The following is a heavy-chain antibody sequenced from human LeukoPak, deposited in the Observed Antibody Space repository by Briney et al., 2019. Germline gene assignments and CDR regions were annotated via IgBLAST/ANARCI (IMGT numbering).Heavy chain of an antibody. D-gene: IGHD2-15*01. CDR1: GYTFTGYY. CDR3: AKHEYCSGTSCSLDY. CDR2: INPNSGGT. J-gene: IGHJ4*02. V-gene: IGHV1-2*04. Sequence: ASVKVSCKASGYTFTGYYMHWVRQAPGQGLEWMGWINPNSGGTNYAQKFQGWVTMTRDTSISTAYMELSRLRSDDTAVYYCAKHEYCSGTSCSLDYWGQGTLVTVSS.